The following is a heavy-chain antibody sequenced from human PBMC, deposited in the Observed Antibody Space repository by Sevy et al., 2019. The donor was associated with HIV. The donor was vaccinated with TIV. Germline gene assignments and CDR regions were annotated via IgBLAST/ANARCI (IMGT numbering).Heavy chain of an antibody. J-gene: IGHJ4*02. CDR1: GFTFTLYA. CDR2: ISYSGTNK. Sequence: GGSLRLSCAASGFTFTLYAIHWVRQAPGKGLEWVALISYSGTNKYYADSLKGRFTISRDDSKNTAYLQMINLRTGDTAVDYCARVAVEYCTDDCYHRFDYGGQVTQVTVSS. V-gene: IGHV3-30-3*01. CDR3: ARVAVEYCTDDCYHRFDY. D-gene: IGHD2-21*02.